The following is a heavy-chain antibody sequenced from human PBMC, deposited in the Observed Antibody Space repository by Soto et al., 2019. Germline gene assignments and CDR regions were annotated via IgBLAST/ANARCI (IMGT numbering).Heavy chain of an antibody. CDR1: GFTFSSYA. D-gene: IGHD3-10*01. Sequence: GGSLRLSCAASGFTFSSYAMSWVRQAPGRGLEWVSTISGSGCGTYYADSVKGRFNISSDNSKNTLYLQMNSLRAEDGDVDCGAKRFTMVRGSCFDYWGQGTLVTVSS. V-gene: IGHV3-23*01. CDR2: ISGSGCGT. J-gene: IGHJ4*02. CDR3: AKRFTMVRGSCFDY.